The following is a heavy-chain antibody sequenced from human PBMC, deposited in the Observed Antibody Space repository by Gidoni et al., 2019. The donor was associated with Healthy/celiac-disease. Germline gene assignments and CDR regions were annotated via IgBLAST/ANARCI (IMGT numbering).Heavy chain of an antibody. Sequence: QVQLVESGGGVVQPGRSLRLSCAASGFTFSSYGMHWVRQAPGKGLEWVAVISDDGSNKYYADSVKGRFTISRDNSKNTLYLQMNSLRAEDTAVYYCANAAGGYYDSSGYLTDFDYWGQGTLVTVSS. V-gene: IGHV3-30*18. J-gene: IGHJ4*02. CDR3: ANAAGGYYDSSGYLTDFDY. CDR2: ISDDGSNK. D-gene: IGHD3-22*01. CDR1: GFTFSSYG.